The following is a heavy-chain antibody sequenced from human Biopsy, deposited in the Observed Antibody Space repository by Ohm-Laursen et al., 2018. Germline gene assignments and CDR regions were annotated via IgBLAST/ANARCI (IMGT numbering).Heavy chain of an antibody. V-gene: IGHV4-4*09. J-gene: IGHJ6*02. CDR2: IHHSGST. CDR1: GVSITAYY. D-gene: IGHD2-15*01. CDR3: ARMDCSGGSCHYYSYGMDV. Sequence: SDTLSLTWTVSGVSITAYYWSWIRQPPGKGLECIGNIHHSGSTNYTPSLKSRLTISVDTSKNQFSLKLSSVTAADTAVYYCARMDCSGGSCHYYSYGMDVWGQGTTVTVSS.